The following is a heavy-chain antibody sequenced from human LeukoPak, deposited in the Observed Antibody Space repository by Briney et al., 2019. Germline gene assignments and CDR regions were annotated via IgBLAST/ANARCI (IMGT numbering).Heavy chain of an antibody. V-gene: IGHV4-4*02. CDR1: GGSISSSNW. J-gene: IGHJ4*02. Sequence: SGTLSLTCAVSGGSISSSNWWSWVRQPPGKGLEWIGEIYYSESTNYNPSFKSRVTISVDKSKNQFSLKLSSVTAADTAVYYCARAVGTDGYNLWVYWGQGTLVTVSS. CDR3: ARAVGTDGYNLWVY. D-gene: IGHD5-24*01. CDR2: IYYSEST.